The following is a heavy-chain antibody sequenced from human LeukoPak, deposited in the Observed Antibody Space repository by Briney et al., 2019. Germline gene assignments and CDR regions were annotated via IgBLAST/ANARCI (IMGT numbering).Heavy chain of an antibody. CDR2: ISSSGSTI. J-gene: IGHJ5*02. V-gene: IGHV3-48*03. Sequence: GGSLRLSCAASGFTFSSYEMNWVRQAPGKGLEWVSYISSSGSTIYYAGSVKGRFTISRDNAKNSLYLQMNSLRAEDTAVYYCARQRDYWMKFDPWGQGTLVTVSS. D-gene: IGHD2/OR15-2a*01. CDR1: GFTFSSYE. CDR3: ARQRDYWMKFDP.